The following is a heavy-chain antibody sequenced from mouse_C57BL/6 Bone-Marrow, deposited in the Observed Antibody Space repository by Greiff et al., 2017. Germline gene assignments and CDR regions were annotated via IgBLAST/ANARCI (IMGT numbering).Heavy chain of an antibody. CDR1: GYTFTSYW. CDR2: IYPGSGST. J-gene: IGHJ2*01. D-gene: IGHD4-1*01. V-gene: IGHV1-55*01. Sequence: QVQLQQPGAELVKPGASVKMSCKASGYTFTSYWITWVKQRPGQGLEWIGDIYPGSGSTNYNEKFKSKATLTVDTSSSTAYMQLSSLTAEDSAVYYCASPRLGRGLDYWGQGTTLTVSS. CDR3: ASPRLGRGLDY.